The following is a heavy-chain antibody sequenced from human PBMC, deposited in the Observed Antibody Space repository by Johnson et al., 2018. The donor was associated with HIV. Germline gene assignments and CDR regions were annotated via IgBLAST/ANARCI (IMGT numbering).Heavy chain of an antibody. Sequence: VQLVESGGGVVRPGGSLRLSCAASGFTFDDYGLAWVRQAPGKGLEWVSGIHWNGAGTGYADSVKGRFTISRDTAKKSLYLQMNSLKTEDTAVYYCTTDINGVYSSGWYGTASAFDIWGQGTMVTVSS. CDR3: TTDINGVYSSGWYGTASAFDI. CDR1: GFTFDDYG. V-gene: IGHV3-20*04. D-gene: IGHD6-19*01. CDR2: IHWNGAGT. J-gene: IGHJ3*02.